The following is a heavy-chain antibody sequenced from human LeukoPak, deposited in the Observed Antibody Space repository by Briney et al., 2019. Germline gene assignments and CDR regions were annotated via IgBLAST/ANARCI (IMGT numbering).Heavy chain of an antibody. CDR2: IYPGDSDT. D-gene: IGHD4-17*01. V-gene: IGHV5-51*01. J-gene: IGHJ5*02. CDR3: ARQNGDYVGWFDP. Sequence: GESLKISCKGSGYNFPTYWIGWVRQMPGKGLEWMGIIYPGDSDTRYSPSFQGQVTISADKSISTAYLQWSSLKASDTAMYYCARQNGDYVGWFDPWGQGTLVTVSS. CDR1: GYNFPTYW.